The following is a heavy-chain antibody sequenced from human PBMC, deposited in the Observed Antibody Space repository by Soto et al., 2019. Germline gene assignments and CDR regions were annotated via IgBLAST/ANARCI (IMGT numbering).Heavy chain of an antibody. CDR3: ARVITGVEAWFDP. V-gene: IGHV1-18*01. J-gene: IGHJ5*02. CDR2: ISAYNDTP. CDR1: GYTFTNFG. D-gene: IGHD1-20*01. Sequence: ASVKVSCKASGYTFTNFGVTWVRRAPGQGLEWMGWISAYNDTPNYAQKFQGRVTMTIDTSTSTAYMDLRSLTSDDTAVYYCARVITGVEAWFDPWGQGTMLTVYS.